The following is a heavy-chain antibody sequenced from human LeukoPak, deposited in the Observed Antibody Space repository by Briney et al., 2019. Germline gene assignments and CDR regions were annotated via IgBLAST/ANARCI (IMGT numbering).Heavy chain of an antibody. V-gene: IGHV3-23*01. CDR2: IIGSGGST. CDR3: AKSIAGQQLALSYYFDY. J-gene: IGHJ4*02. CDR1: GFTFSSYA. Sequence: GGSLRLSCAASGFTFSSYAMSWVRQAPGKGLEWVSAIIGSGGSTYYADSVKGRFTITRDNSKNTLYLQMNSLRAEDTAVYYCAKSIAGQQLALSYYFDYWGQGTLVTVSS. D-gene: IGHD6-13*01.